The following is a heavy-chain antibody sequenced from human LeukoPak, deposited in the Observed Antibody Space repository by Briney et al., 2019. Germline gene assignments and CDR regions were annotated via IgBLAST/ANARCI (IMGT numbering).Heavy chain of an antibody. Sequence: SETLSLTCTVSGSSISDSSYYWSWIRQPPGKGLEWIGEINHSGSTNYNPSLKSRVTISVDTSKNQFSLKLSSVTAADTAVYYCARGGYYDYVWGSYRSPVFDYWGQGTLVTVSS. CDR3: ARGGYYDYVWGSYRSPVFDY. CDR1: GSSISDSSYY. V-gene: IGHV4-39*07. CDR2: INHSGST. J-gene: IGHJ4*02. D-gene: IGHD3-16*02.